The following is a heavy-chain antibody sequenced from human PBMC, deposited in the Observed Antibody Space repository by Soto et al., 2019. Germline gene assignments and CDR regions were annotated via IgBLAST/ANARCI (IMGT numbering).Heavy chain of an antibody. CDR3: ARRSSSSYYFDY. CDR2: IYYSGST. D-gene: IGHD6-13*01. V-gene: IGHV4-39*01. CDR1: GGSISSSSYY. Sequence: SETLSLTCTVSGGSISSSSYYWGWIRQPPGKGLEWIGSIYYSGSTYYNPSLKSRVTISVDTSKNQFSLKLSSVTAADTAVYYCARRSSSSYYFDYWGQGTLVTVSS. J-gene: IGHJ4*02.